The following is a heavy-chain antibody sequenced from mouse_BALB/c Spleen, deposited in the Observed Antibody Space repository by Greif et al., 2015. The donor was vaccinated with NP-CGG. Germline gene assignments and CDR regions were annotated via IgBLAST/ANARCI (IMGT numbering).Heavy chain of an antibody. CDR3: ARRGTETWFAY. D-gene: IGHD3-3*01. V-gene: IGHV1-7*01. Sequence: VQLQQSGAELAKPGASVKMPCKASGYTFTSYWMHWVKQRPGQGLEWIGYINPSTGYTEYNQKFKDKATLTADKSSSTAYMHLSSVTSEDSAVYYCARRGTETWFAYWGQGTLVTVSA. J-gene: IGHJ3*01. CDR1: GYTFTSYW. CDR2: INPSTGYT.